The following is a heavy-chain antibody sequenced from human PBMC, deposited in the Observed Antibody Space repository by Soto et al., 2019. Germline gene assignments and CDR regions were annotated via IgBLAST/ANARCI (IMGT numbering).Heavy chain of an antibody. D-gene: IGHD3-3*01. CDR1: GYTFTSYG. CDR3: ARWGNYDFWSGYYTYFDY. Sequence: VASVKVSCKASGYTFTSYGISWVRQAPGQGLEWMGWISAYNGNTNYAQKLQGRVTMTTDTSTSTAYMELRSLRSDDTAVYYCARWGNYDFWSGYYTYFDYWGQGTLVTVSS. J-gene: IGHJ4*02. CDR2: ISAYNGNT. V-gene: IGHV1-18*01.